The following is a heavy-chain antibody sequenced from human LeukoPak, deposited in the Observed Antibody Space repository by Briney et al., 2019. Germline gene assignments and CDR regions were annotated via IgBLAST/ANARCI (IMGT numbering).Heavy chain of an antibody. V-gene: IGHV1-2*02. CDR2: INPNSGGT. D-gene: IGHD2-2*01. CDR1: GYTFTGYY. Sequence: ASVKASCKASGYTFTGYYMHWVRQAPGQGLEWMGWINPNSGGTNYAQKFQGRVAMTRDTSISTAYMELSRLRSDDTAVYYCASGYCSSTSCQREKNWFDPWGQGTLVTVSS. J-gene: IGHJ5*02. CDR3: ASGYCSSTSCQREKNWFDP.